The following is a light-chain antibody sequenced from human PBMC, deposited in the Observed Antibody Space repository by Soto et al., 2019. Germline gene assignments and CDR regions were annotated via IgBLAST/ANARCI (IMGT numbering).Light chain of an antibody. CDR1: QSVSTN. CDR3: HQRSSWPLT. J-gene: IGKJ4*01. CDR2: DAS. V-gene: IGKV3-15*01. Sequence: EIVMTQSPATLSVSPGERATLSCRASQSVSTNLAWYQRKPGRTPRLLIYDASTRATGVPLRFSGSGSGTEFTLTISSLEPEDSAVYYCHQRSSWPLTFGGGNKV.